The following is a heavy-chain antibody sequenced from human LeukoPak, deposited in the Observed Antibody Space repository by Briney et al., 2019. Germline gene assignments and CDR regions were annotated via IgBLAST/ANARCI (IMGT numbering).Heavy chain of an antibody. Sequence: SETLSLTCTVSGGSINSYYGSWIRQPPGKGLEWIGYIYYSGSTNYNPSLKSRVTISVDTSKNQFSLKLSSVTAADTAVYYCARTLRYFDWLPSYMDVWGKGTTVTISS. CDR1: GGSINSYY. D-gene: IGHD3-9*01. CDR2: IYYSGST. J-gene: IGHJ6*03. V-gene: IGHV4-59*01. CDR3: ARTLRYFDWLPSYMDV.